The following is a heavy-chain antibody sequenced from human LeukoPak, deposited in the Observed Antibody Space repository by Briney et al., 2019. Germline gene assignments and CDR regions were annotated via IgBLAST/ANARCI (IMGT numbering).Heavy chain of an antibody. D-gene: IGHD3-22*01. V-gene: IGHV4-30-4*08. CDR3: ARVELWPYYDSSGYIDY. J-gene: IGHJ4*02. CDR2: IYYSGST. CDR1: GGSISSGDYY. Sequence: SETLSLTCTVSGGSISSGDYYWSWLRQPPGKGLEWIGYIYYSGSTYYNPSLKSRVTISVDTSKNQFSLKLSSVTAADTAVYYCARVELWPYYDSSGYIDYWGQGTLVAVSS.